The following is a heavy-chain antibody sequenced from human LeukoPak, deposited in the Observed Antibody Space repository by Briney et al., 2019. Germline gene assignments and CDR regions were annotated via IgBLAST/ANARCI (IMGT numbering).Heavy chain of an antibody. Sequence: GGSLRLSCAASGFTVSSNYMSWVRQAPGKGLEWVSVIYSGGSTYYADSVKGRFTISRDNSKNTLYLQMNSLRAEDTAVYYCARDRPPHLDIVAMAPEYYFDYWGQGTLATVSS. CDR2: IYSGGST. CDR3: ARDRPPHLDIVAMAPEYYFDY. D-gene: IGHD5-12*01. J-gene: IGHJ4*02. CDR1: GFTVSSNY. V-gene: IGHV3-53*01.